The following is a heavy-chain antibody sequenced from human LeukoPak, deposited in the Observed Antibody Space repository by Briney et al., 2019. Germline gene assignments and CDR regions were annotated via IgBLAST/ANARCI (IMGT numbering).Heavy chain of an antibody. D-gene: IGHD1-26*01. CDR1: GYTFTAYY. CDR3: ARGDTGSYNWFDP. CDR2: INPNTGDT. J-gene: IGHJ5*02. Sequence: ASVKVSCKASGYTFTAYYMHWVRQAPGQGLEWMGWINPNTGDTNYAQNFQGRVSMTRDTSITTAYMELSSLISDDTAVYYCARGDTGSYNWFDPWGQGTLVTVSS. V-gene: IGHV1-2*02.